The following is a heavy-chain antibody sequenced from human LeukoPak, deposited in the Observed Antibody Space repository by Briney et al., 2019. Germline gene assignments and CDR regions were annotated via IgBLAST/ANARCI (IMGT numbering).Heavy chain of an antibody. V-gene: IGHV3-64*01. D-gene: IGHD3/OR15-3a*01. J-gene: IGHJ5*02. CDR3: APQGGRTGAYDP. CDR1: GFTFSGCV. CDR2: IDPNGEAP. Sequence: PGGSLRLSCAASGFTFSGCVMLWVRQAPGMGLEYVSSIDPNGEAPYYANSVKGRFSISRDNSNNMLYLQMGSLTSADMGVYYCAPQGGRTGAYDPWGQGTLVTVAS.